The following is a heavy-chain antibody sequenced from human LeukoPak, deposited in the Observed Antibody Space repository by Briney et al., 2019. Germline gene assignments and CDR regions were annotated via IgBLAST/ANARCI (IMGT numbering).Heavy chain of an antibody. Sequence: ASVKVSCKASGYTFTSYDINWVRQATGQGLEWMGWMNPNSANTGYAQKFQGRVTMTRNTSISTAYMELSSLRSEDTAVYYCARGQTDRRKNYYFDYWGQGTLVTVSS. CDR2: MNPNSANT. J-gene: IGHJ4*02. CDR3: ARGQTDRRKNYYFDY. D-gene: IGHD2-15*01. V-gene: IGHV1-8*01. CDR1: GYTFTSYD.